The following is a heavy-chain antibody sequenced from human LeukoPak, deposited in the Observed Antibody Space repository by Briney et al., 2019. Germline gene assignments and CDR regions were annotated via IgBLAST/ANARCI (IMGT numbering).Heavy chain of an antibody. Sequence: SETLSLTCTASGSSISSDYWSWIRQPPGKGLELIGYIYYSGITNYNPSLKSRVTISVDTSKNQFSLKLSSVTAADTAVYYCARPVSYDWGYYFDYWGQGTLVTVSS. CDR3: ARPVSYDWGYYFDY. CDR2: IYYSGIT. CDR1: GSSISSDY. V-gene: IGHV4-59*08. D-gene: IGHD5-12*01. J-gene: IGHJ4*02.